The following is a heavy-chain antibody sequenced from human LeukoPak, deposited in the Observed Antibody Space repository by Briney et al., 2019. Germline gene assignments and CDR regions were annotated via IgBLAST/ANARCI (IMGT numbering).Heavy chain of an antibody. V-gene: IGHV3-23*01. J-gene: IGHJ5*02. CDR1: GSTLSSYG. CDR2: ISGRGGNT. Sequence: GGSLRLSCAAAGSTLSSYGMSWVRQAAGKGREWVAAISGRGGNTYYADSVNGRFTISTDNSKNTLYLQMNSLRAEDTAVYYCATPSGVSWFDLWGQGTLVTVSS. CDR3: ATPSGVSWFDL.